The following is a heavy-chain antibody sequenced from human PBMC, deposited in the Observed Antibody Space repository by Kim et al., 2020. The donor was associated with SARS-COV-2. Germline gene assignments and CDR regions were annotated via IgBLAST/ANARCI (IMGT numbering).Heavy chain of an antibody. V-gene: IGHV1-69*04. CDR3: ARELAVAGTYFEY. J-gene: IGHJ4*02. D-gene: IGHD6-19*01. Sequence: QKIKGRITRTADKSTSTAYMKLSSMRSEDTAVYYCARELAVAGTYFEYWGQGTLVTVSS.